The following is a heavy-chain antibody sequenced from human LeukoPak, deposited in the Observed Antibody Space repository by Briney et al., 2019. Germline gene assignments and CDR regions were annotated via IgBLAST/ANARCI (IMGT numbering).Heavy chain of an antibody. J-gene: IGHJ4*02. CDR2: ISYDGSNK. CDR1: GFTFSSYG. CDR3: AKGLYYYDSSGQTPLDC. Sequence: GGSLRLSCAASGFTFSSYGMRWVRQAPGKGLEWVAAISYDGSNKYYADSVKGRFTISRDNSKNTLYLQMNSLRAEDTAVYYCAKGLYYYDSSGQTPLDCWGQGTLVTVSS. D-gene: IGHD3-22*01. V-gene: IGHV3-30*18.